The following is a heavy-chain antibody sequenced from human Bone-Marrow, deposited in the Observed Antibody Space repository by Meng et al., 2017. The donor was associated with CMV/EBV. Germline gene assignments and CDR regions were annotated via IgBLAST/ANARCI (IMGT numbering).Heavy chain of an antibody. CDR2: IKQDGSEK. CDR3: ATIAVAGLYYYDY. J-gene: IGHJ4*02. V-gene: IGHV3-7*03. Sequence: CTVSGLSSNPYWMSWVRQSPGKGLEWVANIKQDGSEKYYVDSVKGRFTISRDSAKNSLYLQMNSLRVEDTALYYCATIAVAGLYYYDYWGQGALVTVSS. CDR1: GLSSNPYW. D-gene: IGHD6-19*01.